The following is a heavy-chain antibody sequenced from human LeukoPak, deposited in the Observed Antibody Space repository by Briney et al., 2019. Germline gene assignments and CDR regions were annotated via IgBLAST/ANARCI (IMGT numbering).Heavy chain of an antibody. D-gene: IGHD3-22*01. Sequence: PSETLSLTCAVYGGSFSGYYWSWIRQPPGKGLEWIGEINHSGSTNYIPSLKSRVTISVDTSKNQFSLKLSSVTAADTAVYYCARYDRSLLDYWGQGTLVTVSS. J-gene: IGHJ4*02. CDR2: INHSGST. V-gene: IGHV4-34*01. CDR3: ARYDRSLLDY. CDR1: GGSFSGYY.